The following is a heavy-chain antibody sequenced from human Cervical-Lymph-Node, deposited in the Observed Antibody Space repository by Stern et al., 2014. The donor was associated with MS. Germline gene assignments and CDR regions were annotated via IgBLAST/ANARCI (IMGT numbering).Heavy chain of an antibody. CDR1: GFALTTCGVG. V-gene: IGHV2-5*02. D-gene: IGHD5-24*01. CDR2: VYWDDDS. Sequence: ITLKESGPTLVKPTQTLTLTCTFSGFALTTCGVGVGRIRQPPGKALEWLGLVYWDDDSRYQTSLKSRLTTTQDIIKNHVIPVMANMDPVDAAAYYCAHTYNQLNFWYFDLWGRGTLVTVSS. CDR3: AHTYNQLNFWYFDL. J-gene: IGHJ2*01.